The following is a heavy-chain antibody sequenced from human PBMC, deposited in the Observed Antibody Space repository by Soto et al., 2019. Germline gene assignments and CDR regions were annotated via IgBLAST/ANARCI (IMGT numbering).Heavy chain of an antibody. CDR1: GFSLSTLGEG. V-gene: IGHV2-5*02. CDR2: IYWDDEK. J-gene: IGHJ5*02. D-gene: IGHD3-9*01. Sequence: QITLRESGPTLVKPTQTLTLTCSFSGFSLSTLGEGVGWIRQPPGKALEWLALIYWDDEKRYSPSLATRLTITKDTSNNPVVLTLTNIDPMDTGTYYCARRDWVAPNWFDPWGQGTLVTVSS. CDR3: ARRDWVAPNWFDP.